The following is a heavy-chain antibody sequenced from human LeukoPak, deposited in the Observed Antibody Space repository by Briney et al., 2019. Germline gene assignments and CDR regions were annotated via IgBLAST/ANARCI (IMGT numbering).Heavy chain of an antibody. V-gene: IGHV4-59*11. CDR2: IFGSGNT. J-gene: IGHJ4*02. CDR1: GASFNSHY. CDR3: ASRPAGSTWYGVFDY. D-gene: IGHD6-13*01. Sequence: PSETLSLTCTVSGASFNSHYWSWIRQPPGKTLEWIGYIFGSGNTDYNPSLKSRVTMSLDTSRNQFSLKMNSVTAADTALYYCASRPAGSTWYGVFDYWSQGTLVTVSP.